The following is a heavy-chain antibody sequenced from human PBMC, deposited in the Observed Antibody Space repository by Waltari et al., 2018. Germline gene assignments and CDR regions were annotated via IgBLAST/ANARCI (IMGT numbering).Heavy chain of an antibody. J-gene: IGHJ4*02. Sequence: GGSLRLSCAVSGLGVSNNYMTWVRQTPGKGLEWVSVIYSGGGTFHADSVKGRFAISRHDSRNTLNLQMDSLRVEDTAIYFCARADFWGGFYFDYWGLGTLVTVSS. CDR1: GLGVSNNY. D-gene: IGHD3-3*01. CDR3: ARADFWGGFYFDY. CDR2: IYSGGGT. V-gene: IGHV3-53*04.